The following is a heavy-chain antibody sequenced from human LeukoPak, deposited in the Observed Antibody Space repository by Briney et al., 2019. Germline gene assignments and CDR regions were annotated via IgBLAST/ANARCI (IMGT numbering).Heavy chain of an antibody. V-gene: IGHV1-69*04. CDR2: IIPILGIA. CDR3: ARDDDILTGDY. Sequence: ASVKVSCKASGGTFSSYAISWVRQAPGQGLEWMGGIIPILGIANYAQKFQGRVTITADKSTSTAYMELSSLRSEDTAVYYCARDDDILTGDYWGQGTLVTVSS. D-gene: IGHD3-9*01. J-gene: IGHJ4*02. CDR1: GGTFSSYA.